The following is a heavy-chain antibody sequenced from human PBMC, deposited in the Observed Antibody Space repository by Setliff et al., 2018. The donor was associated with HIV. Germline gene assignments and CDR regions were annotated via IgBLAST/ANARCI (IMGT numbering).Heavy chain of an antibody. CDR1: GFTFSSYA. D-gene: IGHD3-9*01. J-gene: IGHJ3*02. V-gene: IGHV3-30*04. CDR3: ARYLDWLLSFDI. Sequence: GSLRLSCAASGFTFSSYAMHWVRQAPGKGLEWVAVISYDGSNKYYADSVKGRFTISRDNSKNTLYLQMNSLRAEDTAVYYCARYLDWLLSFDIWGQGTMVTVSS. CDR2: ISYDGSNK.